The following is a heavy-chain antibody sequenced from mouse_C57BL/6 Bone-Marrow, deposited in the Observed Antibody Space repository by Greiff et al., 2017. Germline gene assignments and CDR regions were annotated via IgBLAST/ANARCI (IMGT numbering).Heavy chain of an antibody. Sequence: QVQLQQSGAELVRPGPSVKVSCKASGYAFTNYLIEWVKQRPGQGLEWIGVINPGSGGTNYNEKFKGKATLTADKSSSTAYMQLSSLTSEDSAVYFCARKYYYAMDYWGQGTSVTVSS. V-gene: IGHV1-54*01. CDR2: INPGSGGT. CDR3: ARKYYYAMDY. CDR1: GYAFTNYL. J-gene: IGHJ4*01.